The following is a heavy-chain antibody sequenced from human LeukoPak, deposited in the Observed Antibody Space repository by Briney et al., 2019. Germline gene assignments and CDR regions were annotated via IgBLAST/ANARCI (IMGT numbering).Heavy chain of an antibody. J-gene: IGHJ4*02. CDR1: GYTFTNYG. V-gene: IGHV1-18*04. CDR2: ISAYNGNT. CDR3: ARVQGVGDYHFDY. D-gene: IGHD4-17*01. Sequence: APVKCSCKASGYTFTNYGISWVRQAPGQGLEWSGWISAYNGNTNYAQKFQGRVTLTPDPSTSTAYMELSSLRSEDTAVYYCARVQGVGDYHFDYWGQGTLVTVSS.